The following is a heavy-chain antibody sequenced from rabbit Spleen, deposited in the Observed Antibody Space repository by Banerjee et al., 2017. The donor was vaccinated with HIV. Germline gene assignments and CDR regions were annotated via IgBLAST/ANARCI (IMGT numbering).Heavy chain of an antibody. V-gene: IGHV1S40*01. J-gene: IGHJ6*01. Sequence: QSLQESGGDLVNPGASLTLTCTASGFSFSSNNNMCWCGQAPGKGVLWISCIVGSGSGFHYSATWAKSRFTCSKTSSTTVTMQMTSLAVADTATYFCARDAGSSFSSYGMGLWGPVTLVTVS. CDR3: ARDAGSSFSSYGMGL. D-gene: IGHD8-1*01. CDR1: GFSFSSNNN. CDR2: IVGSGSGFH.